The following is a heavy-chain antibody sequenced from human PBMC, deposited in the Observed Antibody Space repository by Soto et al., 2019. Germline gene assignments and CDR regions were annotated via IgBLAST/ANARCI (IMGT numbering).Heavy chain of an antibody. V-gene: IGHV3-64*01. J-gene: IGHJ3*02. Sequence: EVQLVESGGGLVQPGGSLRRSCAASGFTFSSYAMHWVRQAPGKGLEYVSAISSNGGSTYYANSVKGRFTISRDNSKNTLYLQMGSLRAEDMAVYYCARPNYGEYEGAFDIWGQGTMVTVSS. CDR1: GFTFSSYA. CDR3: ARPNYGEYEGAFDI. CDR2: ISSNGGST. D-gene: IGHD4-17*01.